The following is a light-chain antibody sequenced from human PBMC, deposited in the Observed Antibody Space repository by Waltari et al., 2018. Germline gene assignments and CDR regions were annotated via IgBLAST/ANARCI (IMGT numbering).Light chain of an antibody. J-gene: IGKJ1*01. CDR3: QQYSDDWP. CDR1: QSISRW. Sequence: DIQMNQSPSTLSASVGDTGSITCQASQSISRWLAWYQQKPGKAPNRLIYRASTLESGVPSRFSGSESGAEFDLSISSLQPDDFATYYCQQYSDDWPFGPGTTVEI. V-gene: IGKV1-5*03. CDR2: RAS.